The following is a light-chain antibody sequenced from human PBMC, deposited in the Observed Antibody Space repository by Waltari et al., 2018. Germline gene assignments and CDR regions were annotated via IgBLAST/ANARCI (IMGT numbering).Light chain of an antibody. CDR2: WAT. CDR3: QQYLRTPPT. V-gene: IGKV4-1*01. J-gene: IGKJ1*01. CDR1: RSIFSSSGYKDY. Sequence: DIVMTQSPGSLAVSRGDRATINCRSSRSIFSSSGYKDYLAWYQQRPGQPPRLIISWATTRQSGVPDRFIGSGSETDFTLTITSLQAEDVAVYYCQQYLRTPPTFGQGTKVEI.